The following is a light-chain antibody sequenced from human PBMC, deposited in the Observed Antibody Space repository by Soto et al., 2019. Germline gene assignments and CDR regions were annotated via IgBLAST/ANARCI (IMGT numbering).Light chain of an antibody. CDR3: ISYAVSNNV. CDR2: EVT. J-gene: IGLJ1*01. CDR1: SSDVGGYNY. Sequence: QSVLTQPPSASGSPGQSVTISCTGTSSDVGGYNYVSWYQQHPGKAPKLMIYEVTKRPSGVPDRFSGSKSGNTASLTVSGLQAEDEADYYCISYAVSNNVFGTGTKLT. V-gene: IGLV2-8*01.